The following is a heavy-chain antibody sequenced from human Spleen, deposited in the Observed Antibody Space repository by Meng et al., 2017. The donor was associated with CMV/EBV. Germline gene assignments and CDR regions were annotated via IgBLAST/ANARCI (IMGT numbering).Heavy chain of an antibody. V-gene: IGHV3-30-3*01. D-gene: IGHD1-26*01. CDR1: GFTFSSYA. CDR3: ARVGRGSYSGVFVDI. Sequence: GESLKISCAASGFTFSSYAMHWVRQAPGKGLEWVAVISYDGSNKYYADSVKGRFTISRDNSKNTLYLQMSSLRAEDTAVYYCARVGRGSYSGVFVDIWGQGTVVTVSS. J-gene: IGHJ3*02. CDR2: ISYDGSNK.